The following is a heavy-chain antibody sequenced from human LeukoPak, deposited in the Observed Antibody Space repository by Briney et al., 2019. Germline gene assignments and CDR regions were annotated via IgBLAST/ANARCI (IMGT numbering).Heavy chain of an antibody. Sequence: PGGSLRLSCAASGFIVGHNYMSWFRQAPGKGLEWVSIIYSGGVYSDGTTHYADSVKGRFTISRDSSKNTLYLQMNSLRAEDTAVYYCARRELLGYSYGLGAFNVWGQGTMVTVS. CDR1: GFIVGHNY. J-gene: IGHJ3*01. V-gene: IGHV3-66*04. CDR2: IYSGGVYSDGTT. D-gene: IGHD5-18*01. CDR3: ARRELLGYSYGLGAFNV.